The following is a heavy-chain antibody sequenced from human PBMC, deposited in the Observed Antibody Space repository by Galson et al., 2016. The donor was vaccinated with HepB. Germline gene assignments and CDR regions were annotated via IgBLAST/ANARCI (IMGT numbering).Heavy chain of an antibody. CDR1: GDSISGHY. Sequence: SETLSLTCSVSGDSISGHYWSWIRQPPGKGLEWIGYIYYSGSTSYNPSLRSRVPKSVEPSKQQFSLKLNSVTAADTAVYYFASVLNYYETLTPYFRNYGMDVWGQGTTVTVSS. J-gene: IGHJ6*02. CDR2: IYYSGST. CDR3: ASVLNYYETLTPYFRNYGMDV. D-gene: IGHD3-9*01. V-gene: IGHV4-59*11.